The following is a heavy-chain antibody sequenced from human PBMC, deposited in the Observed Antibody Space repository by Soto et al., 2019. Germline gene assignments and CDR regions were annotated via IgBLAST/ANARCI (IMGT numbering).Heavy chain of an antibody. D-gene: IGHD2-15*01. CDR1: GGSISSGGYS. J-gene: IGHJ3*02. CDR2: IYHSGST. V-gene: IGHV4-30-2*01. CDR3: ARSGVVVVAATDTDAFDI. Sequence: SETLSLTCAVSGGSISSGGYSWSWIRQPSGKGLEWIGYIYHSGSTYYNPSLKSRVTISVDRSKNQFSLKLSSVTAADTAVYYCARSGVVVVAATDTDAFDIWGQGTMVTVSS.